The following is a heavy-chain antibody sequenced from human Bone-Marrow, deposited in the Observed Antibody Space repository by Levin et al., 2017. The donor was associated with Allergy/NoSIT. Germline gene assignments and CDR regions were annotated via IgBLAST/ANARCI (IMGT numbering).Heavy chain of an antibody. CDR2: IWYDGSNK. J-gene: IGHJ4*02. V-gene: IGHV3-33*01. CDR1: GFTFSSYG. Sequence: GGSLRLSCAASGFTFSSYGMHWVRQAPGKRLEWVAVIWYDGSNKYYADSVKGRFTISRDNSKNTLYLQMNSLRAEDTAVYYCARGITMIVVVLSPFDYWGQGTLVTVSS. CDR3: ARGITMIVVVLSPFDY. D-gene: IGHD3-22*01.